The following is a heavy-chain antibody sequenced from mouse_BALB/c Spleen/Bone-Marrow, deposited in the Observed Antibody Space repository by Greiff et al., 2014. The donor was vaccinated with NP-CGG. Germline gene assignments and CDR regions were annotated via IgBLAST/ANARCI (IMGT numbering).Heavy chain of an antibody. V-gene: IGHV5-4*02. CDR2: ISDGGIYT. CDR1: GFTSSDYY. CDR3: ARSGEKYGALDY. D-gene: IGHD1-1*02. J-gene: IGHJ4*01. Sequence: EVHLVESGGGLVKPGGSLKLSCTASGFTSSDYYMYWVRQTPEKRLEWVATISDGGIYTYYPDSVKGRFTISRDNAKNNLYLQMSSLKPEDTAMYYCARSGEKYGALDYSGQGTSVTVSS.